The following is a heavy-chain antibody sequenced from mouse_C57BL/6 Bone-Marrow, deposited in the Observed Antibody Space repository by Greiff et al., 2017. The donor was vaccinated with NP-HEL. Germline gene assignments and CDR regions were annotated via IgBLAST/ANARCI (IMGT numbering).Heavy chain of an antibody. CDR2: IWSGGST. V-gene: IGHV2-4*02. CDR1: GFSLTSYG. Sequence: VQRVESGPGLVQPSQSLSITCTVSGFSLTSYGVHWVRQPPGKGLEWLGVIWSGGSTDYNAAFISRLSISKDNSKSQVFFKMNSLQTDDTATYYCATLITTVVATERMDYWGQGTSVTVSS. D-gene: IGHD1-1*01. CDR3: ATLITTVVATERMDY. J-gene: IGHJ4*01.